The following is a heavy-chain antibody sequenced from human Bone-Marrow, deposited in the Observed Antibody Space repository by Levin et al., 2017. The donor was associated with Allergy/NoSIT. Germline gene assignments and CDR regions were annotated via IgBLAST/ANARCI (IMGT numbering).Heavy chain of an antibody. D-gene: IGHD3-22*01. Sequence: TASETLSLTCAVYGGSFSGYYWSWIRQPPGKGLEWIGEINHSGSTNYKPSLKSRVTISVDTSKNQLTLKLSSVTAADTAVYYCARADSSGYYYTYFDYWGQGTLVTVSS. CDR2: INHSGST. CDR3: ARADSSGYYYTYFDY. V-gene: IGHV4-34*01. CDR1: GGSFSGYY. J-gene: IGHJ4*02.